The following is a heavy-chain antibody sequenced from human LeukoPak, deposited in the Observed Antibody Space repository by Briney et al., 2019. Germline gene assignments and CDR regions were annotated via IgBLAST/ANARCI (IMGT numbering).Heavy chain of an antibody. J-gene: IGHJ5*02. CDR3: ARAPIVIEVTSWFDP. Sequence: GASVKVSCKASGYTFTSYDINWVRQATGQGLEWMGRIIPIFGTANYAQKFQGRVTITTDESTSTAYMELSSLRSEDTAVYYCARAPIVIEVTSWFDPWGQGTLVTVSS. D-gene: IGHD1-26*01. V-gene: IGHV1-69*05. CDR2: IIPIFGTA. CDR1: GYTFTSYD.